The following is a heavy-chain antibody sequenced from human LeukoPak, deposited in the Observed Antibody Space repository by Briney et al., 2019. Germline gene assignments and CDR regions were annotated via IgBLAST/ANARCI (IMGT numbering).Heavy chain of an antibody. V-gene: IGHV3-23*01. CDR2: ISGSGGST. Sequence: GGSLRLSCAASGFTFSSYAMSWVRQAPGKGLEWVSAISGSGGSTYYADSVKGRFTISRDNSKNTLYLQMNSLRAEDTAVYYCANHDRSGPLRVYYGMDVWGQGTTVTVSS. J-gene: IGHJ6*02. CDR3: ANHDRSGPLRVYYGMDV. D-gene: IGHD3-22*01. CDR1: GFTFSSYA.